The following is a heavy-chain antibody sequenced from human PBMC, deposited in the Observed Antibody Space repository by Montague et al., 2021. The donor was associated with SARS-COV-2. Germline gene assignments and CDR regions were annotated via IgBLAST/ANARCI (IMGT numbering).Heavy chain of an antibody. CDR3: ARGLTDVTVILVFVGATLYFDS. CDR1: GASFLGHS. J-gene: IGHJ4*02. Sequence: SETLSLTCAVYGASFLGHSWTWIRQPPGKGLEWIGEINHSGGTNYNPSLKSRVTISVATSKNQFSLKLSSLTAADTAVYYCARGLTDVTVILVFVGATLYFDSWGQGALVTVSS. CDR2: INHSGGT. D-gene: IGHD3-22*01. V-gene: IGHV4-34*01.